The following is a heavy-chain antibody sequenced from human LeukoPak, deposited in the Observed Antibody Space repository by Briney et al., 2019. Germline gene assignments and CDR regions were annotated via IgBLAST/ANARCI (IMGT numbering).Heavy chain of an antibody. Sequence: SETLSLTCTVSGGSISSYYWSWIRQPAGKGLEWIGRIYTSGSTNYNPSLKSRVTMSADTSKNQFSLKLSSVTAADTAVYYCVRRNYYYSYMDVWGKGTTVTVSS. J-gene: IGHJ6*03. CDR1: GGSISSYY. CDR2: IYTSGST. V-gene: IGHV4-4*07. CDR3: VRRNYYYSYMDV.